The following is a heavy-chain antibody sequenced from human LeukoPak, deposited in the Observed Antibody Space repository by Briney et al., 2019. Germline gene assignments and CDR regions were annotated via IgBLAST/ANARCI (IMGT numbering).Heavy chain of an antibody. CDR1: GFTFSNYG. CDR3: ATDQGIY. J-gene: IGHJ4*02. Sequence: GGSLRLSCAASGFTFSNYGMHWVRQAPGKGLEWVAVIWYDGSDEYYADSVKGRFTISRVNSKNTLNLHMNSLRAGDTAVYYCATDQGIYWGQGTLVTVSS. V-gene: IGHV3-33*01. CDR2: IWYDGSDE.